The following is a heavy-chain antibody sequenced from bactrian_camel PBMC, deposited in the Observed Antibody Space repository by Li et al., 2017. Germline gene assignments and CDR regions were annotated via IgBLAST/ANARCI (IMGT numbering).Heavy chain of an antibody. Sequence: VQLVESGGGSVQAGGSLKLSCVVSGYRVGTAGMGWFRQAPGKELEWVSSVFNDGVFKTYADSVKGRFAISRNNANNTLYLQLNDLKTDDTAMYFCARGWEKNFGIRGQGTQVTVS. V-gene: IGHV3S1*01. J-gene: IGHJ4*01. CDR3: ARGWEKNFGI. CDR1: GYRVGTAG. D-gene: IGHD5*01. CDR2: VFNDGVFK.